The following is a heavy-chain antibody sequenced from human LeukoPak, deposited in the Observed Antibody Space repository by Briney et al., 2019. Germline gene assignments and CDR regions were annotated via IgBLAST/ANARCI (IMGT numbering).Heavy chain of an antibody. Sequence: PGGSLRLSCAASGFTFSSYAMSWVRQAPGKGLEWVSAISGSGGSTYYADSVKGRFTISRDNSKNTLYLQMNSLRAEDTAVYYCAKSFYYDSSGYYHDKYYFDYWGQGTLVTVSS. CDR2: ISGSGGST. V-gene: IGHV3-23*01. CDR1: GFTFSSYA. CDR3: AKSFYYDSSGYYHDKYYFDY. D-gene: IGHD3-22*01. J-gene: IGHJ4*02.